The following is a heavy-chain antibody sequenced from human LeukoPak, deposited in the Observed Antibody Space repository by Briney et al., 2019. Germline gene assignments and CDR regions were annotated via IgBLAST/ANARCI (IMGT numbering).Heavy chain of an antibody. J-gene: IGHJ4*02. CDR2: ISYDGSNK. V-gene: IGHV3-30*04. D-gene: IGHD3-22*01. CDR1: GFTFSSYA. Sequence: GGSLRLSCAASGFTFSSYAVHWVRQAPGKGLEWVAVISYDGSNKYYADSVKGRFTISRDNSKNTLYLQMHRLRVEDTRVYYCAKDQFYYDTRGRPSEVWGQGTLVTVSS. CDR3: AKDQFYYDTRGRPSEV.